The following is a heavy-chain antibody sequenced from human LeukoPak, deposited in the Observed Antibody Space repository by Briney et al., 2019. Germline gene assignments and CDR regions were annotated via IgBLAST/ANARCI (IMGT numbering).Heavy chain of an antibody. CDR1: GFIISDYW. CDR2: INEDGSVQ. Sequence: GGSLRLSCAASGFIISDYWMNWVRQVPGKGLEWVANINEDGSVQDYVDSVRGRFTISRDNAKNSVYLKMNSLRVEDTAVYYCASRESSMARSHWGQGTLVTVSS. J-gene: IGHJ4*02. CDR3: ASRESSMARSH. D-gene: IGHD3-10*01. V-gene: IGHV3-7*01.